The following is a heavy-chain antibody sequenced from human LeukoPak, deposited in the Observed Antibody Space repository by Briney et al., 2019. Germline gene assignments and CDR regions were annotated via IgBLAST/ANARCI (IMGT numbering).Heavy chain of an antibody. CDR1: GFSFSDYS. Sequence: GGSLRLSCAASGFSFSDYSMNWVRQAPGKGLEWVSSMSSTSSYMYYADSVKGRFTISRDNAKTSLYLQMNSLRAEDTAVYYCARAPPDYGGYTNDYWGQGTLVTVSS. V-gene: IGHV3-21*01. D-gene: IGHD4-23*01. CDR2: MSSTSSYM. CDR3: ARAPPDYGGYTNDY. J-gene: IGHJ4*02.